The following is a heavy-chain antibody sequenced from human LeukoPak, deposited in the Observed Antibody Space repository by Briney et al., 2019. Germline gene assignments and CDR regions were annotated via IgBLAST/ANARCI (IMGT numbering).Heavy chain of an antibody. CDR1: GGTFSSYA. J-gene: IGHJ5*02. CDR3: ARGGYDILTGSFWFDP. D-gene: IGHD3-9*01. V-gene: IGHV1-2*04. Sequence: ASVKVSCKASGGTFSSYAISWVRQAPGQGLEWMGWINPNSGGTNYAQKFQGWVTMTRDTSISTAYMELSRLRSDDTAVYYCARGGYDILTGSFWFDPWGQGTLVTVSS. CDR2: INPNSGGT.